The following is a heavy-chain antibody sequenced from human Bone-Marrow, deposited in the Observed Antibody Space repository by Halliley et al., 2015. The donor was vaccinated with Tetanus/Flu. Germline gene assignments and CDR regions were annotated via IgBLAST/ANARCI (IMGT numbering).Heavy chain of an antibody. V-gene: IGHV4-59*01. D-gene: IGHD3-10*01. CDR2: IFYTGST. J-gene: IGHJ5*02. CDR1: GDSISPYY. Sequence: TLSLTCSVSGDSISPYYWIWIRQPPGKELEWLGHIFYTGSTKYKPSLKSRVTISLDTSRKQFSLKLRSVTAADTAVYYCARSGSGSYQGWLHPWGLGRLVIVSS. CDR3: ARSGSGSYQGWLHP.